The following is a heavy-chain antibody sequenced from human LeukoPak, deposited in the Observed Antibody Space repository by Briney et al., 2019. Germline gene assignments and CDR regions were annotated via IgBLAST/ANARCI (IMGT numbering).Heavy chain of an antibody. V-gene: IGHV3-23*01. D-gene: IGHD6-19*01. J-gene: IGHJ4*02. Sequence: GGSLRLSCAVSGFTFSIYGMTWVRQAPGKGLEWVSAICGSGCGGTTYYADSVKGRFTVSRYNSKNTLYLQMNSLTAEDTAVYYCAKRGPAGAGKSPDYFEYWGQGTLVTVSS. CDR1: GFTFSIYG. CDR3: AKRGPAGAGKSPDYFEY. CDR2: ICGSGCGGTT.